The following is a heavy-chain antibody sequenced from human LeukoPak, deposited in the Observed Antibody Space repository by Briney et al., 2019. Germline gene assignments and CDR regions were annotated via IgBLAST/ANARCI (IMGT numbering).Heavy chain of an antibody. CDR3: ASGGGWVFFN. CDR1: GFTFSDYS. J-gene: IGHJ4*02. CDR2: ISGSSTHI. D-gene: IGHD6-19*01. V-gene: IGHV3-21*01. Sequence: GVLRLSCAASGFTFSDYSMNWVRQAPGMGLEWVSSISGSSTHILYADSVKGRFTISRDDAKNSLYLQMSSLRVEDSAVYYCASGGGWVFFNWGQGTLVTVSS.